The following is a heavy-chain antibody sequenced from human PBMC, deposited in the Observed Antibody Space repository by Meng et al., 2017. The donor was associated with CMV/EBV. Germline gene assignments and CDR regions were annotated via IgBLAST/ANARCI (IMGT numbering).Heavy chain of an antibody. CDR1: GGTFSSYA. Sequence: SVKVSCKASGGTFSSYAISWVRQAPGQGLEWMGGIIPIFGTANYAQKFQGRVTITTDESTSTAYMELGSLRSEDTAVYYCARDREPYSSSSYFDYWGQGTLVTVSS. CDR3: ARDREPYSSSSYFDY. D-gene: IGHD6-6*01. CDR2: IIPIFGTA. J-gene: IGHJ4*02. V-gene: IGHV1-69*05.